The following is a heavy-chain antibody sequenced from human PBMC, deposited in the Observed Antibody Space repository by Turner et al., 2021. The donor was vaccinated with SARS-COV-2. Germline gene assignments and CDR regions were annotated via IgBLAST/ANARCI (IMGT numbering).Heavy chain of an antibody. V-gene: IGHV4-59*01. Sequence: QVQLQGSGPGLVKPSETLSLTCTVPGGSLSNYYWSWIRQPPGKGLEWIGYIYYSGSTNYNPSLKSRVSISVDTSKNQFSLKLTSVTAADTAVYYCARGRGGGGSSNNWFDPWGQGTLVIVSS. CDR3: ARGRGGGGSSNNWFDP. D-gene: IGHD2-15*01. J-gene: IGHJ5*02. CDR2: IYYSGST. CDR1: GGSLSNYY.